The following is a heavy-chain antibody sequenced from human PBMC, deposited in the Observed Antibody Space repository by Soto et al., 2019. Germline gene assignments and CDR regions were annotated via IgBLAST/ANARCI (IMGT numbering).Heavy chain of an antibody. CDR3: ARDTPYYYDSSGYRLYYFEY. Sequence: GGSLRLSCAASGFTFSSYVMHWVRQAPGKGLEWVAVIWYDGSNKYYADSVKGRFTISRDNSKNTLYLQMNSLRAEDTAVYYCARDTPYYYDSSGYRLYYFEYWGQGTLVTVPS. CDR2: IWYDGSNK. J-gene: IGHJ4*02. V-gene: IGHV3-33*01. CDR1: GFTFSSYV. D-gene: IGHD3-22*01.